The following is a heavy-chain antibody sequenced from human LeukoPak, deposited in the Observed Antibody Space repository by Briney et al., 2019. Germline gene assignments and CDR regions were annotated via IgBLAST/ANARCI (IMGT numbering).Heavy chain of an antibody. CDR3: AKALGSDYYYYYYMDV. CDR1: GFTFDDYA. CDR2: ISWNSGSI. Sequence: GGSLRLSCAASGFTFDDYAMHWVRRAPGKGLEWVSGISWNSGSIGYADSVKGRFTISRDNAKNSLYLQMNSLRAEDMALYYCAKALGSDYYYYYYMDVWGKGTTVTVSS. J-gene: IGHJ6*03. V-gene: IGHV3-9*03.